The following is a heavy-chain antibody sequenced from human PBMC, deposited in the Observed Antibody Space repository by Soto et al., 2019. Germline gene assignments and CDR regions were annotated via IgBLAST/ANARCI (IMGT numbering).Heavy chain of an antibody. D-gene: IGHD1-1*01. V-gene: IGHV3-30-3*01. CDR1: GFTFSSYA. Sequence: QVQLVESGGGVVQPGRSLRLSCAASGFTFSSYAMHWVRQAPGKGLEWVAVISYDGSNKYYADSVKGRFTISRDNSKNTLYLQMSSLRAEATAVYYCASPHQMNAQSYYYYGMDVWGQGTTVTVSS. CDR2: ISYDGSNK. J-gene: IGHJ6*02. CDR3: ASPHQMNAQSYYYYGMDV.